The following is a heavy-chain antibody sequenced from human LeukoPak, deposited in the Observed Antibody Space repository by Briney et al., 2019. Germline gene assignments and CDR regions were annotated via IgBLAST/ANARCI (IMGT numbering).Heavy chain of an antibody. V-gene: IGHV4-59*08. CDR1: GGSISSYY. CDR3: ARLEQLVSLFGWFDP. CDR2: IYYSGSA. D-gene: IGHD6-6*01. Sequence: SETLSLTCTVSGGSISSYYWSWIRQPPGKGLEWIGYIYYSGSANYNPSLKSRVTISVDTSKNQFSLKLSSVTAADTAVYYCARLEQLVSLFGWFDPWGQGTLVTVSS. J-gene: IGHJ5*02.